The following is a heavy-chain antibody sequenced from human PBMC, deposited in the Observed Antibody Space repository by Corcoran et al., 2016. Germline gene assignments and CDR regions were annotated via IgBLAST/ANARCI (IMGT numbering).Heavy chain of an antibody. D-gene: IGHD2-21*02. CDR2: IYPRDSDS. CDR1: AYRFTNYW. CDR3: ARGTADYYFDY. J-gene: IGHJ4*02. V-gene: IGHV5-51*01. Sequence: EVQLVQSGAEVKKPGESLKISCKGSAYRFTNYWIGWVRQMPGKGLEWMGIIYPRDSDSRYSPSFQGQVTISADKSISTAYLQWSSLKASDTAIYYCARGTADYYFDYWGQGTLVTVSS.